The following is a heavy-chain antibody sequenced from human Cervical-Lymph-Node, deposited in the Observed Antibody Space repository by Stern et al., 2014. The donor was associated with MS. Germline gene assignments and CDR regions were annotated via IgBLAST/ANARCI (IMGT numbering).Heavy chain of an antibody. V-gene: IGHV4-39*01. D-gene: IGHD1-26*01. CDR2: IYYTGKT. CDR1: GGSISSSSYY. J-gene: IGHJ4*02. Sequence: QVQLQESGPGLVKPSETLSLSCAVSGGSISSSSYYWGWIRQSPEKGLEWIGSIYYTGKTYYNPSLKRRVTMSVDKSKTPFSLRLTSVTAADTAVYYCATVGATALDYWGQGTLVTVSS. CDR3: ATVGATALDY.